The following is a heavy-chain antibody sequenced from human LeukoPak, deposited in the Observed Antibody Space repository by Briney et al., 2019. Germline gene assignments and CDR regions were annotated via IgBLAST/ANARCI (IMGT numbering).Heavy chain of an antibody. CDR1: GFTFSSYW. CDR3: AKIASTYYYDSSEIQFDY. CDR2: INTDGGTT. V-gene: IGHV3-74*01. D-gene: IGHD3-22*01. Sequence: GGSLRLSCAASGFTFSSYWMHWVRQAPGKGLEWVSRINTDGGTTNYADSVKGRFTISRDNAKNSLYLQMNSLRAEDTAVYYCAKIASTYYYDSSEIQFDYWGQGTLVTVSS. J-gene: IGHJ4*02.